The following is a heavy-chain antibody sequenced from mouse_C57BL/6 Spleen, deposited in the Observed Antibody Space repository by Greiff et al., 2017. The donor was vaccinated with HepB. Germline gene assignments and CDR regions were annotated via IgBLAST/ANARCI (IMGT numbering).Heavy chain of an antibody. D-gene: IGHD1-1*01. CDR3: ARRAYGSSFYYAMDY. Sequence: QVQLKESGAELVRPGASVKLSCKASGYTFTDYYINWVKQRPGQGLEWIARIYPGSGNTYYNEKFKGKATLTAEKSSSTAYMQLSSLTSEDSAVYFGARRAYGSSFYYAMDYWGQGTSVTVSS. CDR1: GYTFTDYY. V-gene: IGHV1-76*01. J-gene: IGHJ4*01. CDR2: IYPGSGNT.